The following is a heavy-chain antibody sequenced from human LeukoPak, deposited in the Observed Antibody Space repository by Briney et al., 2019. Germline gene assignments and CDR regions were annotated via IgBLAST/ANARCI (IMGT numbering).Heavy chain of an antibody. Sequence: PGGSLRLSCAASGFTLSTYAMNWVRQAPGKGLGWVSSISSSSSYIYYADSVKGRFTISRDNAKNSLYLQMNSLRAEDTAVYYCAELGITMIGGVWGKGTTVTISS. J-gene: IGHJ6*04. CDR2: ISSSSSYI. CDR1: GFTLSTYA. D-gene: IGHD3-10*02. V-gene: IGHV3-21*01. CDR3: AELGITMIGGV.